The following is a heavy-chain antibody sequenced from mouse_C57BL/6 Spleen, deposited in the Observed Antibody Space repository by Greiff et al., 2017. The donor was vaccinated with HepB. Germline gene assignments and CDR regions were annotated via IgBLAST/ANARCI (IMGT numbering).Heavy chain of an antibody. CDR1: GFSFNTYA. Sequence: EVKLVESGGGLVQPKGSLKLSCAASGFSFNTYAMNWVRQAPGKGLEWVARIRSKSNNYATYYADSVKDRFTISRDDSESMLYLQMNNLKTEDTAMYYCVRQNYYYGSLDYWGQGTTLTVSS. CDR2: IRSKSNNYAT. V-gene: IGHV10-1*01. D-gene: IGHD1-1*01. J-gene: IGHJ2*01. CDR3: VRQNYYYGSLDY.